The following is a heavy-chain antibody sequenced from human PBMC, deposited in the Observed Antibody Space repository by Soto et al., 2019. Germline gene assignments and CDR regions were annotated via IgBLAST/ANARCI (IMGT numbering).Heavy chain of an antibody. J-gene: IGHJ4*02. D-gene: IGHD6-19*01. V-gene: IGHV3-9*01. CDR1: GFTFDDYA. Sequence: EVQLVESGGGLVQPGRSLRLSCAASGFTFDDYAMHWVRQAPGNGLEWVSGISWNSGSIGYADSVKGRFTISRYNAKYSLYLQMNRLRAEDTALYYCAKDRGLVLSFYFDYWGQGTLVTVSS. CDR2: ISWNSGSI. CDR3: AKDRGLVLSFYFDY.